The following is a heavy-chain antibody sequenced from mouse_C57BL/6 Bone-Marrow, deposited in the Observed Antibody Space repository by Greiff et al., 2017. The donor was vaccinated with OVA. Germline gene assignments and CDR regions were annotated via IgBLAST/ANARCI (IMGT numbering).Heavy chain of an antibody. CDR2: ISDGGSYT. V-gene: IGHV5-4*03. CDR3: ARGGVTSMDY. D-gene: IGHD2-2*01. CDR1: GFTFSSYA. J-gene: IGHJ4*01. Sequence: EVMLVESGGGLVKPGGSLKLSCAASGFTFSSYAMSWVRQTPGKRLEWVATISDGGSYTYYPDNVKGRFTISRDNAKNNLYLQMSHLKSEDTAMYYCARGGVTSMDYWGQGTSVTVSS.